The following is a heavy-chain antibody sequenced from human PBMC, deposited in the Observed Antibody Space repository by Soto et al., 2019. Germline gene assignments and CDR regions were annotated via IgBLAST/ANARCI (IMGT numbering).Heavy chain of an antibody. V-gene: IGHV3-30*04. CDR3: ASTELGMGACDI. Sequence: GGSLRLSCAASGFTFSSYAMHWVRQAPGKGLEWEAVRSYDGRNKYYADSVKGRFTISRDNSKNALYLQMNSLRAEDTAVYYCASTELGMGACDIWGQGTRVTVSS. CDR1: GFTFSSYA. D-gene: IGHD7-27*01. CDR2: RSYDGRNK. J-gene: IGHJ3*02.